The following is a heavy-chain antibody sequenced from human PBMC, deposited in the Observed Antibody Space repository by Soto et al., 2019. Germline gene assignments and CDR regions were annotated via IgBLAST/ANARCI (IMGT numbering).Heavy chain of an antibody. CDR1: GYTFTSYA. J-gene: IGHJ6*02. V-gene: IGHV1-3*01. D-gene: IGHD3-3*01. Sequence: ASVKVSCKASGYTFTSYAMHWVRQAPGQRLEWMGWINAGNGNTKYSQKFQGRVTITRDTSASTAYMELSSLRSEDTAVYYCARGTRRITIFGVPTGDYYGMDVWGQGTTVTASS. CDR2: INAGNGNT. CDR3: ARGTRRITIFGVPTGDYYGMDV.